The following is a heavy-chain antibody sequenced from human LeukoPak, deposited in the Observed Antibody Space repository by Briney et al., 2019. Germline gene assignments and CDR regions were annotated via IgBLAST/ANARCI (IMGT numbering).Heavy chain of an antibody. CDR1: GFTFGSYG. CDR2: IWYDGSNK. V-gene: IGHV3-33*01. CDR3: ARGDLVYFDY. Sequence: PGRSLRLSCAASGFTFGSYGMHWVRQAPGKGLEWVAVIWYDGSNKYYADSVKGRFTISRDNSKNTLYLQMNSLRAEDTAVYYCARGDLVYFDYWGQGTLVTVSS. J-gene: IGHJ4*02. D-gene: IGHD2-21*02.